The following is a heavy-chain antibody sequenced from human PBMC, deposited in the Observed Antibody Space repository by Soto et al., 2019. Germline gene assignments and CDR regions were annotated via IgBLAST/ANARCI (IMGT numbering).Heavy chain of an antibody. Sequence: ASVKVSCKASGGTFSSYAISWVRHAPGQGLEWMGGSIPILGTANYAQKFQGRVTITADKSTSTAYMELSSLRSEDTAVYYCAIIENYGDYYNWFDPWGQGTLVTVSS. D-gene: IGHD4-17*01. CDR2: SIPILGTA. CDR3: AIIENYGDYYNWFDP. CDR1: GGTFSSYA. V-gene: IGHV1-69*06. J-gene: IGHJ5*02.